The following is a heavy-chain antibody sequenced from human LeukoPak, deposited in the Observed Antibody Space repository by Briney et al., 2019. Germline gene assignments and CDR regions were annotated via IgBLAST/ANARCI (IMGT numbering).Heavy chain of an antibody. J-gene: IGHJ3*02. V-gene: IGHV4-39*07. CDR3: ARDEDTTLARAFDI. CDR2: INYSGST. CDR1: GGSISSSNYY. D-gene: IGHD5-18*01. Sequence: SETLSLTCTVSGGSISSSNYYWGWIRQPPGKGLEWIGSINYSGSTNYNPSLKSRVTMSVDTSKNQFSLNLRSVTAADTAMYYCARDEDTTLARAFDIRGQGTMVTVSS.